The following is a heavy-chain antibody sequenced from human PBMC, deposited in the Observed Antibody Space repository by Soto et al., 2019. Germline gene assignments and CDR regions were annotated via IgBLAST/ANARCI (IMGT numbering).Heavy chain of an antibody. CDR2: IKEDGSEI. D-gene: IGHD6-6*01. J-gene: IGHJ4*02. CDR1: GLSISTFW. Sequence: EVQVVESGGGLVQPGGSLRLSCVASGLSISTFWLTWVRQAPGKGLQWVANIKEDGSEIYYLDSVKGRFTISRDNAKNSVYPQMNSLRAEDTAVYYCARGWAALDSWGQGTLVTVSP. V-gene: IGHV3-7*03. CDR3: ARGWAALDS.